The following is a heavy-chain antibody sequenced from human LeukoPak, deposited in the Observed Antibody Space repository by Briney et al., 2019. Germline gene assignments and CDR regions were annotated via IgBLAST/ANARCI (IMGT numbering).Heavy chain of an antibody. Sequence: GGSLRLSCEASGFTFSSYSMNWVRQAPGKGLEWVSSISSAGSYINYSDSVEGRFTISRDNTKNSLFLQMNSLRAEDTAVYYCARDIAVAPNWFDSWGQGTLVTVSS. D-gene: IGHD6-19*01. CDR1: GFTFSSYS. CDR3: ARDIAVAPNWFDS. CDR2: ISSAGSYI. J-gene: IGHJ5*01. V-gene: IGHV3-21*01.